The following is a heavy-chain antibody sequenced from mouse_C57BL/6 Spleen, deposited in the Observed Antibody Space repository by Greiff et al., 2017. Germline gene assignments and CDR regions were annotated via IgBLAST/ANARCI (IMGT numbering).Heavy chain of an antibody. J-gene: IGHJ3*01. Sequence: VQLQQSGAELVRPGASVKLSCTASGFNIKDDYMHWVKQRPEQGLEWIGWIDPENGDTEYASKFQGKATITADTSSNTAYLQLSSLTSEATAVFNGPPGSCFAYWAQGLWSLSLQ. CDR1: GFNIKDDY. CDR2: IDPENGDT. V-gene: IGHV14-4*01. CDR3: PPGSCFAY.